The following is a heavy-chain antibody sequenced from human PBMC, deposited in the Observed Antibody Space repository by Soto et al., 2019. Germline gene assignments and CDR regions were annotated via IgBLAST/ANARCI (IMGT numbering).Heavy chain of an antibody. CDR1: GAPITSNY. Sequence: SETLSLTCSVSGAPITSNYWTWIRQPPGKGLEWIGYLDHQGYSNYSPSLRSRVSMSIDTSKNQLSLKVHSVTAADTAVYYCARVPVTGSFDWLDPWGQGTLVTVSS. J-gene: IGHJ5*02. V-gene: IGHV4-59*01. CDR2: LDHQGYS. CDR3: ARVPVTGSFDWLDP. D-gene: IGHD3-9*01.